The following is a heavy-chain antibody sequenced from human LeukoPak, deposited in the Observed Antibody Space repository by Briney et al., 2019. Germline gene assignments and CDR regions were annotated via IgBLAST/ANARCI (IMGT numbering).Heavy chain of an antibody. V-gene: IGHV3-11*01. CDR2: ISSSGSTI. J-gene: IGHJ4*02. CDR3: GRDLYSGSYYDY. Sequence: GGSLRLSCAASGFTFSDYYMSWIRQAPGKGLEWVSYISSSGSTIYYADSVKGRFTISRDNAKNSLYLQMNSLRAEDTAVYYCGRDLYSGSYYDYWGQGTLVTVSS. D-gene: IGHD1-26*01. CDR1: GFTFSDYY.